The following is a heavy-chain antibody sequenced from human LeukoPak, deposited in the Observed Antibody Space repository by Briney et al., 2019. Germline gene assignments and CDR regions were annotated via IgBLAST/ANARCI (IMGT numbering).Heavy chain of an antibody. V-gene: IGHV4-59*08. Sequence: PSETLSLTCTVSGGSISSYYWSWIRQPPGKGLEWIGYIYYSGSTNYNPSLKSRVTISVDTSKNQFSLKLSSVTAADTAVYYCARGRLHLYYWGQGTLVTVS. D-gene: IGHD5-24*01. CDR1: GGSISSYY. CDR3: ARGRLHLYY. CDR2: IYYSGST. J-gene: IGHJ4*02.